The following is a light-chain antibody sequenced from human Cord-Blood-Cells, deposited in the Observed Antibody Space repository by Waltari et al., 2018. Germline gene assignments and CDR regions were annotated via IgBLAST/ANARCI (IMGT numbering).Light chain of an antibody. CDR3: QQSYSTPDT. V-gene: IGKV1-39*01. CDR1: QSISSY. Sequence: DIQMTQSPSSLSASVGDRATITCRASQSISSYLNWYQQKPGKAPKRLIYAASSLQSGVPSRDSGSGSATDFALTISSLQPEDFATDYGQQSYSTPDTVGRGTKREIK. CDR2: AAS. J-gene: IGKJ2*01.